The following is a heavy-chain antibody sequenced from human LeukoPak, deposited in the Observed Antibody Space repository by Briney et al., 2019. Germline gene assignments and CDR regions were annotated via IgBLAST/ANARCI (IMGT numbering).Heavy chain of an antibody. D-gene: IGHD3-9*01. CDR1: GFTFSSYA. J-gene: IGHJ6*02. CDR2: ISGSGGST. CDR3: AKTSIYDILTGYYYYGMDV. Sequence: GGSLRLSCAASGFTFSSYAMSWVRQAPGKGLEWVSAISGSGGSTYYADSVKGRFTISRDNSKNTLYLQVNSLRAEDTAVYYCAKTSIYDILTGYYYYGMDVWGQGTTVTVSS. V-gene: IGHV3-23*01.